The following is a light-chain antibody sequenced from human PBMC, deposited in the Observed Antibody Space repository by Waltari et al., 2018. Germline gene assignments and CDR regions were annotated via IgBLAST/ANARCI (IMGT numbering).Light chain of an antibody. V-gene: IGKV3-11*01. CDR1: QSVSSY. J-gene: IGKJ4*01. CDR3: QQRSNWPLT. CDR2: DAS. Sequence: VLTQSPATLPLSPGERATLSCRASQSVSSYLAWYQQKPGQAPRLLIYDASNRATGIPARFSGSGSGTDFTLTISSLEPEDFAVYYCQQRSNWPLTFGGGTKVDIK.